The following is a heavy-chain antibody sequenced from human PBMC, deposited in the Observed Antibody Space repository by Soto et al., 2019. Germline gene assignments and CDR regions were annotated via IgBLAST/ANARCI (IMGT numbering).Heavy chain of an antibody. CDR1: GYTFTSYG. V-gene: IGHV1-18*01. Sequence: ASVKVSCKASGYTFTSYGISWVRQAPGQGLEWMGWISAYNGNTNYAQKLQGRVTMTTDTSTSTAYMELRSLRTDDTDVYYCARWVAATGDWFDAWGQGTLVTVSS. CDR3: ARWVAATGDWFDA. J-gene: IGHJ5*02. D-gene: IGHD2-15*01. CDR2: ISAYNGNT.